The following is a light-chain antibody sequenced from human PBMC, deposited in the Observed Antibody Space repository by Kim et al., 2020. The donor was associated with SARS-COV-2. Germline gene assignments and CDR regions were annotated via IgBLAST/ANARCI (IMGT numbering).Light chain of an antibody. CDR3: QQYHRYFS. J-gene: IGKJ2*03. CDR1: QSINTW. Sequence: DIQMTQSPSTLSASLGDRVTITCRASQSINTWLAWNQQKPGKPPKLLIYTTSNLERGVPSRFSGSGSGTEFTLTISSLQPDDFATYYCQQYHRYFSFGQGTKLEI. CDR2: TTS. V-gene: IGKV1-5*03.